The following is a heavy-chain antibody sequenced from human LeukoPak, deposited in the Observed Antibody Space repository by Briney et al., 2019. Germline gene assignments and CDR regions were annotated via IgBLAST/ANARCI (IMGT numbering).Heavy chain of an antibody. D-gene: IGHD2-15*01. J-gene: IGHJ4*02. CDR2: IYPGNSET. CDR3: ARRGYCSGGSCYSDY. Sequence: GESLKISCKGSGYSFTSYWIGWVRQMPGKGLEWLAMIYPGNSETRYGPSFQGQVTISADKSLSTAYLQWSSLKASDTAMYYCARRGYCSGGSCYSDYWGQGTLVTVSS. CDR1: GYSFTSYW. V-gene: IGHV5-51*01.